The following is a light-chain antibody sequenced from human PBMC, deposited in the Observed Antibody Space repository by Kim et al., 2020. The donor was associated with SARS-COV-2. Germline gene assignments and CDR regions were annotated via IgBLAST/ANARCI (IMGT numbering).Light chain of an antibody. CDR3: QQYSSHSRT. CDR1: QSISSW. J-gene: IGKJ1*01. CDR2: KAS. Sequence: DIQMTQSPSTLSAAVGDRVTITCRASQSISSWLAWYQQKPGKAPKHLIYKASSLESGVPSRFSGSGSGTEFTLTISSLQPDDFATYYCQQYSSHSRTFGQGTKVDIK. V-gene: IGKV1-5*03.